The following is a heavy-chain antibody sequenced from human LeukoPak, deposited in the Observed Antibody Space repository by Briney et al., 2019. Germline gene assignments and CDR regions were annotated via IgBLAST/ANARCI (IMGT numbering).Heavy chain of an antibody. V-gene: IGHV4-59*08. CDR1: GGSISSYY. Sequence: SGTLSLTCTVSGGSISSYYWSWVRQPPGKGLEWIGYIYYSGSTNYNPSLKSRVTISVDTSKNQFSLKLSSVTAADTAVYYCARRTEPGHFDYWGQGTLVTVSS. D-gene: IGHD1-1*01. CDR2: IYYSGST. J-gene: IGHJ4*02. CDR3: ARRTEPGHFDY.